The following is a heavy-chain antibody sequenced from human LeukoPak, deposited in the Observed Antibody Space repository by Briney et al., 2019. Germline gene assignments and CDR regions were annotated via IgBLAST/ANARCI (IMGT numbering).Heavy chain of an antibody. CDR1: GLTFSSYA. D-gene: IGHD1-26*01. V-gene: IGHV3-30*01. Sequence: GGSLRLSCAASGLTFSSYAMHWVRQAPGKGLEWVAVISYDGSNKYYADSVKGRFTISRDNSKNTLYLQMNSLRAEDTAVYYCASLEWELPAIDYWGQGTLVTVSS. J-gene: IGHJ4*02. CDR2: ISYDGSNK. CDR3: ASLEWELPAIDY.